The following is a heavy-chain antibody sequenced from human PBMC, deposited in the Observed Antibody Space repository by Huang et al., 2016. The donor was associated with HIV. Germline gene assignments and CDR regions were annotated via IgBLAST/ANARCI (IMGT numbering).Heavy chain of an antibody. D-gene: IGHD6-19*01. J-gene: IGHJ5*02. CDR1: GFNFLTYA. CDR3: AKDKEAGTPFFDP. Sequence: QVQLVQSGAEVEKPGASVNLSCKASGFNFLTYALHWLRQAHGQRVEWMGWIKCEDLTKYSQKFQGRVTITRDRSASTVYVTFNSLTYEDTAVYYCAKDKEAGTPFFDPCGQGTLVTVSS. CDR2: IKCEDLT. V-gene: IGHV1-3*01.